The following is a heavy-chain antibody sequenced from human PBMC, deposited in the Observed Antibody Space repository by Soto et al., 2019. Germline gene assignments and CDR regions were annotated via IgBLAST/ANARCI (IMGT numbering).Heavy chain of an antibody. D-gene: IGHD6-13*01. Sequence: GGSLRLSCAASGFTFSSYGMHWVRQAPGKGLEWVAVIWYDGSNKYYADSVKGRFTISRDNSKNTLYLQMNSLRAEDTAVYYCARDNAAAGNDYWGQGTLVTVSS. V-gene: IGHV3-33*01. CDR3: ARDNAAAGNDY. CDR1: GFTFSSYG. CDR2: IWYDGSNK. J-gene: IGHJ4*02.